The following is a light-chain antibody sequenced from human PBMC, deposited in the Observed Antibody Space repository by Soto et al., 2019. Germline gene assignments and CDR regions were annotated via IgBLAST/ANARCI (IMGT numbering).Light chain of an antibody. CDR2: DVN. Sequence: QSALTQPASVSGSPGQSIAISCTGTSSDVGSYNSVSWYQQYPGKATKLMIHDVNNRPSGISDRFSGSKSGNTASLTISGLQAEDDADYSCTSFKSSSSYVFGTGTNGTVL. J-gene: IGLJ1*01. V-gene: IGLV2-14*03. CDR1: SSDVGSYNS. CDR3: TSFKSSSSYV.